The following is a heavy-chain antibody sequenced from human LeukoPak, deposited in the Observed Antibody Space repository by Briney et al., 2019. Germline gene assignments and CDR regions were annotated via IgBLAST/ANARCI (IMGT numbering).Heavy chain of an antibody. V-gene: IGHV3-23*01. CDR3: AKGGYSSGWRNYFDY. J-gene: IGHJ4*02. CDR1: GFTFSSYG. D-gene: IGHD6-19*01. CDR2: ISATGGST. Sequence: QSGGSLRLSCAASGFTFSSYGITWVRQAPGKGLEWVSTISATGGSTYYADSAKGRFTISRDNSKDTLYLQMNSLRAEDTAVYYCAKGGYSSGWRNYFDYWGQGTLVTVSS.